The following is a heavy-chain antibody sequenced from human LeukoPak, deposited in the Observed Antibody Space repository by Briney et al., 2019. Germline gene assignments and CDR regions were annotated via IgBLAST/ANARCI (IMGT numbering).Heavy chain of an antibody. J-gene: IGHJ6*03. V-gene: IGHV4-39*07. D-gene: IGHD2-21*01. CDR2: IYYSGRT. CDR3: ARDVSPSLQVNYMDV. CDR1: GGSISTSTHY. Sequence: PSETLSLTCAVSGGSISTSTHYWGWIRQPPRKGLEWIGSIYYSGRTYYNPSLKSRVTISVDTSRNQFSVKLTSVTAADTAVYYCARDVSPSLQVNYMDVWGKGTTVTISS.